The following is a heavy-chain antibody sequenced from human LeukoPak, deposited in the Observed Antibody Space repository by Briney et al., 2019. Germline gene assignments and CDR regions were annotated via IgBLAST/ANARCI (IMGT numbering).Heavy chain of an antibody. CDR2: IYYSGST. CDR3: ARGSELELGWFDP. J-gene: IGHJ5*02. Sequence: PSETLSLTCTVSGGSLTSYYWSWVRQPPAKGLEWIGYIYYSGSTNYNPSLRSRVTISVDTSKNQFSLKLSSVTAADTAVYYCARGSELELGWFDPRGQGTLVTVSS. D-gene: IGHD1-7*01. CDR1: GGSLTSYY. V-gene: IGHV4-59*01.